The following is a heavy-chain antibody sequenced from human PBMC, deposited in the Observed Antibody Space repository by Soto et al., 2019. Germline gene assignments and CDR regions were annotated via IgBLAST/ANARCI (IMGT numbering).Heavy chain of an antibody. J-gene: IGHJ4*02. Sequence: EVQLVESGGGLVQPGGSLRLSCAASGFTFSNYWMHWVRQVPGKGLVWVSRINEDGTYRSYADFAKGRFTISRDNAKNTVYLQMNSLSAEDTAVYYCAGDFTPALTPGDDFDYWGQGTLVTVSS. CDR2: INEDGTYR. CDR1: GFTFSNYW. D-gene: IGHD2-15*01. V-gene: IGHV3-74*01. CDR3: AGDFTPALTPGDDFDY.